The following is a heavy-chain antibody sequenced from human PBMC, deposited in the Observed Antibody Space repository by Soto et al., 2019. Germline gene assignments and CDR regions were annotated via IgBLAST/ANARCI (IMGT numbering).Heavy chain of an antibody. Sequence: SETLSLTCTVSGGSISSGGYYCSWIRQHPGKGLEWIGYIYYSGSTYYNPSLKSRVTISVDRSKNQFSLKLSSVTAADAAVYYCAHLFSGSYFNYWGQGNPVTVSS. CDR3: AHLFSGSYFNY. CDR2: IYYSGST. CDR1: GGSISSGGYY. D-gene: IGHD3-22*01. J-gene: IGHJ4*02. V-gene: IGHV4-31*03.